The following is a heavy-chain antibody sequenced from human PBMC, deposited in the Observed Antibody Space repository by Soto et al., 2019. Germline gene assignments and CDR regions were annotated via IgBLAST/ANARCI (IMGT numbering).Heavy chain of an antibody. Sequence: PGGSLRLSCAASGFTFSSYSMNWVRQAPGKGLEWVSSISSSSSYIYYADSVKGRFTISRDNAKNSLYLQMNSLRAEDTAVYYCARDRKRIAAAGAYDGFDVWGQGTMVTVSS. J-gene: IGHJ3*01. CDR1: GFTFSSYS. CDR3: ARDRKRIAAAGAYDGFDV. D-gene: IGHD6-13*01. V-gene: IGHV3-21*01. CDR2: ISSSSSYI.